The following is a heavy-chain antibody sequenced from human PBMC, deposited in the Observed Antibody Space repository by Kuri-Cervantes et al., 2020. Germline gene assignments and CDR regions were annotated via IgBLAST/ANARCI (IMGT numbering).Heavy chain of an antibody. J-gene: IGHJ4*02. CDR2: INPNSGGT. CDR1: GYNLTNYA. CDR3: ARRYLDGGADY. V-gene: IGHV1-2*04. D-gene: IGHD3/OR15-3a*01. Sequence: ASVKVSCKASGYNLTNYAFSCVRQAPGQGLEWMGWINPNSGGTNYAQKFQGWVTMTRDTSISTAYMELSRLRSDDTAVYYCARRYLDGGADYWGQGTLVTVSS.